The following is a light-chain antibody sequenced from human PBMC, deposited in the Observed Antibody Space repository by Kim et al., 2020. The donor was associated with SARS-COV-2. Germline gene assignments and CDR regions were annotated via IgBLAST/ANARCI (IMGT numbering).Light chain of an antibody. J-gene: IGKJ4*01. Sequence: ISISQSASSLSASIGDRVTVTCPACQSISSYLAWYQHRPGKAPKFLLYPASIWQSGVPSRFSGSGSGTDFTLTISSLQPEDFATYYCQQYNSDPLTFGEGTKVDIK. CDR1: QSISSY. CDR3: QQYNSDPLT. V-gene: IGKV1-8*01. CDR2: PAS.